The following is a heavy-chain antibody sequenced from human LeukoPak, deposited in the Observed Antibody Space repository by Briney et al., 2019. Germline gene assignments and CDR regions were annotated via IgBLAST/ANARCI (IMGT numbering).Heavy chain of an antibody. CDR2: IYYSGST. J-gene: IGHJ4*02. CDR3: ARGDSATIFGVVIPPFDY. V-gene: IGHV4-31*03. Sequence: SETLSLTCTVSGGSISSGGYYWSWIRQHPGKGLEWIGYIYYSGSTYYNPSLKSRVTISVDTSKNQFSLKLSSVTAADTAVYYCARGDSATIFGVVIPPFDYWGQGTLVTVSS. CDR1: GGSISSGGYY. D-gene: IGHD3-3*01.